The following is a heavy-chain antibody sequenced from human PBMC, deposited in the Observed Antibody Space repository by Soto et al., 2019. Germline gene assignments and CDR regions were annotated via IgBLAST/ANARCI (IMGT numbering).Heavy chain of an antibody. CDR1: GGSISISNW. V-gene: IGHV4-4*02. J-gene: IGHJ6*03. CDR2: IHHSGST. Sequence: SETLSLTCAVSGGSISISNWWSWVRQTPGKGLEWIGQIHHSGSTNYSPSLTSRVTISVDKSKNQFSLKMNSVTAVDTVVYYCARGGYYFYMDVWGKGTTVTVSS. CDR3: ARGGYYFYMDV. D-gene: IGHD1-26*01.